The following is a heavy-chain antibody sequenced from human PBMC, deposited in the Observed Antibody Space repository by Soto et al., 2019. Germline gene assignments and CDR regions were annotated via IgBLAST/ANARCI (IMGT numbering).Heavy chain of an antibody. CDR2: IYYTGST. Sequence: SETLSLTCSVSGGSINNNYWSWIRQPPEKGLEWIGYIYYTGSTNYNPSLRGRVTISIDTSKNQFSLKLSSVTAADTAVYYCARYLGGTGGNDYWGQGTLVTVSS. V-gene: IGHV4-59*08. J-gene: IGHJ4*02. CDR1: GGSINNNY. CDR3: ARYLGGTGGNDY. D-gene: IGHD2-8*02.